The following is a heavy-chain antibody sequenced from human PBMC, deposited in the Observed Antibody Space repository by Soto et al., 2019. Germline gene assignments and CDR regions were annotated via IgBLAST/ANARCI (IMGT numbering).Heavy chain of an antibody. CDR3: ARRYTGYCSGGTCYWFDP. D-gene: IGHD2-15*01. J-gene: IGHJ5*02. Sequence: EVQLVESGGGLVKPGGSLRLSCAASGFSFSSYSMNWVRQAPGKGLEWVSSISSSASHINYADSVKGRFTISRDNAKKSLSLQMNSLRAEDTAVYYCARRYTGYCSGGTCYWFDPWGQGTLVTVSS. CDR1: GFSFSSYS. V-gene: IGHV3-21*01. CDR2: ISSSASHI.